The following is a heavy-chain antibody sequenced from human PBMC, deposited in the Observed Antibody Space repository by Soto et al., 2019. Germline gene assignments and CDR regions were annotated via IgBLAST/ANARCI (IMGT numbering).Heavy chain of an antibody. V-gene: IGHV3-21*01. CDR3: ARVGYPYYDNH. CDR1: GFTFSSYS. CDR2: ISSSSSYI. Sequence: GGSLGLCCAASGFTFSSYSMNWVRQAPGKGLEWVSSISSSSSYIYYADSVKGRFTISRDNAKNSLYLQMNSLRAEDTAVYYCARVGYPYYDNHWGQGTLVTVSS. J-gene: IGHJ4*02. D-gene: IGHD3-22*01.